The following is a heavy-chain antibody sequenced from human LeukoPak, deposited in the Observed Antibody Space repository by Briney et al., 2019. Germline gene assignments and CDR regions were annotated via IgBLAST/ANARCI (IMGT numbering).Heavy chain of an antibody. D-gene: IGHD3-22*01. J-gene: IGHJ5*02. CDR2: ISAYNGNT. CDR1: GYTFTSYG. CDR3: ARGEYYYDSSGYWFDP. Sequence: ASVKVSCKASGYTFTSYGISWVRQAPGQGLEWMGWISAYNGNTNYAQKLQGRVTMTTDTSTSTAYMELRSLRSDDTAVYYCARGEYYYDSSGYWFDPWGQGTLVTVSS. V-gene: IGHV1-18*01.